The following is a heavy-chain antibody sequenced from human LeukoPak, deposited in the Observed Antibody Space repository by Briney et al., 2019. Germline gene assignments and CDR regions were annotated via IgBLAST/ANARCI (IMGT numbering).Heavy chain of an antibody. CDR2: IYYSGVT. J-gene: IGHJ4*02. CDR3: ARQAGDSSGPTDY. Sequence: SETLSLTCTVSGGSMGTHYWSWIRQPPGKGLEWIGYIYYSGVTKHNPSLKSRVTISLDTSKNHFSLKLSSVTAADTAVYYCARQAGDSSGPTDYWGQGTLVTVSS. D-gene: IGHD3-22*01. V-gene: IGHV4-59*08. CDR1: GGSMGTHY.